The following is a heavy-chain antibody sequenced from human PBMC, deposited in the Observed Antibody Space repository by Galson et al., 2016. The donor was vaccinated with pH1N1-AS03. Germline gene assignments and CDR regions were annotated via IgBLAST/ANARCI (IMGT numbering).Heavy chain of an antibody. V-gene: IGHV4-39*07. CDR1: GASVSHYASY. J-gene: IGHJ5*02. Sequence: SETLSLTCSVSGASVSHYASYWGWIRQAPGKGLEWIATDSARGTTYHNPSLDSRLTVSLDTSKNHFSLTLTSVTAADTAMYCCARDRRDCSGGSCSQDGWFDPWGQGTLVVVSS. CDR3: ARDRRDCSGGSCSQDGWFDP. CDR2: DSARGTT. D-gene: IGHD2-15*01.